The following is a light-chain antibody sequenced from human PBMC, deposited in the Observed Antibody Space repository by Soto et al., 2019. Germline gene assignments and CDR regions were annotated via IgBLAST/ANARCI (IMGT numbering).Light chain of an antibody. Sequence: EVVLTQSPVLLSVSPGESATLSCRASQSVTRNLAWYQQIPGQAPMLLVYHANVRATGIPARFSGSGSGTEVIRTITNLQSEDFAVYFCHQYNDWPPITFGQGTRLDIK. CDR2: HAN. V-gene: IGKV3-15*01. CDR3: HQYNDWPPIT. CDR1: QSVTRN. J-gene: IGKJ5*01.